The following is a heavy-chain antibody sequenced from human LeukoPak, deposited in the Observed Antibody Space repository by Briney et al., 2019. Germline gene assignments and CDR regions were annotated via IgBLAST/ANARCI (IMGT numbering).Heavy chain of an antibody. Sequence: SETLSLTCTVSGGSMNSYYWSWIRQPPGEGLEWIGYIYYSGSTTYNPSLKSRVTISVDTSNNQFFLKLNSVTASDTAVYYCARGYCSGGSCYWFDYWGQGTLVTVSS. J-gene: IGHJ4*02. D-gene: IGHD2-15*01. CDR1: GGSMNSYY. V-gene: IGHV4-59*08. CDR3: ARGYCSGGSCYWFDY. CDR2: IYYSGST.